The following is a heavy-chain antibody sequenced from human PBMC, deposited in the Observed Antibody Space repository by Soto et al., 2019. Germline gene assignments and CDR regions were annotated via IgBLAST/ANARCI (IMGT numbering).Heavy chain of an antibody. Sequence: QVQLVQSGAEVKEPGDSLRVSCEASGYTFTAYYIHWVRQAPAQGLEWMGWINPKFGDTTYAQDLQGRVSMTRDMSISTVYMELSSLTSDDTAIYYCARNMDYYYGRGSGNGHGVWGQGTTVTVFS. CDR3: ARNMDYYYGRGSGNGHGV. CDR2: INPKFGDT. D-gene: IGHD3-10*02. J-gene: IGHJ6*02. CDR1: GYTFTAYY. V-gene: IGHV1-2*02.